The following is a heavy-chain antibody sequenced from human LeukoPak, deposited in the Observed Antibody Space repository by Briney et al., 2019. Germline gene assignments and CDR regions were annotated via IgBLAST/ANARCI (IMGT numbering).Heavy chain of an antibody. J-gene: IGHJ3*02. CDR1: GGSISSGGYS. V-gene: IGHV4-30-2*01. D-gene: IGHD5-24*01. CDR2: IYHSGST. Sequence: SQTLSLTCAVSGGSISSGGYSWSWIRQPPGKGLEWIGYIYHSGSTYYNPSLKSRVTISVDRSMNQFSLKLSSVTAADTAVYYCARGASRDGFLFAFDIWGQGTMVTVSS. CDR3: ARGASRDGFLFAFDI.